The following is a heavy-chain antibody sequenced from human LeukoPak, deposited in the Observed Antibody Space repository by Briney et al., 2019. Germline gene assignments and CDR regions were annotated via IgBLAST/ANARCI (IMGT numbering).Heavy chain of an antibody. CDR3: AHILGPVSWFDP. D-gene: IGHD2-21*01. V-gene: IGHV1-2*02. J-gene: IGHJ5*02. CDR2: INPNSGGT. Sequence: ASVKVSCKASGYTFIDHYIHWVRQVPGQGLEWMGWINPNSGGTNYAQKFQGRVTMTRDTSISTAYMELSRLRSDDTAVYYCAHILGPVSWFDPWGQGTLVTVSS. CDR1: GYTFIDHY.